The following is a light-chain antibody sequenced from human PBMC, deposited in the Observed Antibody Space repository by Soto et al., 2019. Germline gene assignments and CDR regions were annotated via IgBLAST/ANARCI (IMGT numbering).Light chain of an antibody. CDR1: QSVNNNY. CDR3: QQYGRSLT. Sequence: EIVWTQSPGTLSLSPGERATLSCRASQSVNNNYLAWYQQKRGQAPRLLVYGATTRATGIPDRFSGSVSGTDFTLTISRLEAEDFAVYYCQQYGRSLTFGGGTKVE. CDR2: GAT. J-gene: IGKJ4*01. V-gene: IGKV3-20*01.